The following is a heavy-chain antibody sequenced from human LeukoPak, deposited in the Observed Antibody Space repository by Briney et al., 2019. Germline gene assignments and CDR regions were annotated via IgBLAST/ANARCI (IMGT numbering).Heavy chain of an antibody. J-gene: IGHJ6*02. Sequence: ASVKVSCKASGGTFSSYAISWVRQAPGQGLEWMGRIIPILGIANYAQKFQGRVTITADKSTSTAYMDLSSLRSEDTAVYYCASLDTAMDYYYYGMDVWGQGTTVTVSS. CDR1: GGTFSSYA. CDR2: IIPILGIA. D-gene: IGHD5-18*01. CDR3: ASLDTAMDYYYYGMDV. V-gene: IGHV1-69*04.